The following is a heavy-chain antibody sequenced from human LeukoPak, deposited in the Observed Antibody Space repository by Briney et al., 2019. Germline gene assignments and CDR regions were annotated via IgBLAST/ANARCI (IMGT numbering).Heavy chain of an antibody. Sequence: SETLSLTCTVSGGSISSYYWSWIRQPPGKGLEWIGYIYYSGSTNYNPSLKSRVTISVDTSKNQFSLKLSSVTAADTAVYYCARGSVYFDSWGQGTLVTVSS. CDR2: IYYSGST. CDR3: ARGSVYFDS. CDR1: GGSISSYY. J-gene: IGHJ4*02. V-gene: IGHV4-59*01.